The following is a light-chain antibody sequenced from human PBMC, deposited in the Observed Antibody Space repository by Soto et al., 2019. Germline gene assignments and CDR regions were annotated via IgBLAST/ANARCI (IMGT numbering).Light chain of an antibody. Sequence: DIQMTQSPSTLSASVGDRVTITCRASQSISSWLAWYQQKPGQAPKLLIYKASDLQSGISSRFSGSGSGTEFTLTISSLQPVDYATYYCQQYKVYPYIFGQGTKL. J-gene: IGKJ2*01. V-gene: IGKV1-5*03. CDR2: KAS. CDR1: QSISSW. CDR3: QQYKVYPYI.